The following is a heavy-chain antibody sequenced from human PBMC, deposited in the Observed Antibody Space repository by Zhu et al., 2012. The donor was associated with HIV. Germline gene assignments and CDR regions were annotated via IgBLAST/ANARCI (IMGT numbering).Heavy chain of an antibody. V-gene: IGHV4-59*03. CDR2: VYYNGNT. Sequence: QVQLQESGPGLVKPSETLSLTCIVSGDSISKYYWTWIRQPPRKGLEWMGYVYYNGNTSYNPSLKSRVTISVDTSKNQFSLKLTSVTAADTAVYYCARAGRQRLLQRDFALDMWGQGAMITVSS. CDR3: ARAGRQRLLQRDFALDM. CDR1: GDSISKYY. D-gene: IGHD5-18*01. J-gene: IGHJ3*02.